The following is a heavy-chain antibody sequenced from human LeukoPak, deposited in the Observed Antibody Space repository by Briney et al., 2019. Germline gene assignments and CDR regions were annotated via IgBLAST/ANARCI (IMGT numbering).Heavy chain of an antibody. CDR3: AKDRSGPAEH. J-gene: IGHJ1*01. V-gene: IGHV3-30*02. CDR1: GFTFSSYA. Sequence: GGSPRLSCAASGFTFSSYAMSWVRQAPGKGLEWVAFIQYDGTNKYYADSVKGRFTISRDNSKNTLSLQLNSLKAEDTAVYYCAKDRSGPAEHWGQGTLVTVSS. CDR2: IQYDGTNK.